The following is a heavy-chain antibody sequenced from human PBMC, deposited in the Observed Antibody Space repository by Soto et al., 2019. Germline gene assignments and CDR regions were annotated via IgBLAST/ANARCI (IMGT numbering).Heavy chain of an antibody. D-gene: IGHD5-12*01. CDR1: VGTISSYY. J-gene: IGHJ6*02. CDR3: ARIRGYSGYDSPYYYYYGMDV. CDR2: IYYSGST. V-gene: IGHV4-59*01. Sequence: PSETPSLTCTVSVGTISSYYWGWIRQPPGKGLEWIGYIYYSGSTNYNPSLKSRVTISVDTSKNQFSLKLSSVTAADTAVYYCARIRGYSGYDSPYYYYYGMDVWGQGTTVTVSS.